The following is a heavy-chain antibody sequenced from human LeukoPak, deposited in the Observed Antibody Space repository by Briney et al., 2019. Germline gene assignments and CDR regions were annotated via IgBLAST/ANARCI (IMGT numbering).Heavy chain of an antibody. CDR1: GFTFSSYS. CDR3: ARGGSWFAP. V-gene: IGHV3-7*01. J-gene: IGHJ5*02. D-gene: IGHD3-10*01. Sequence: PGGSLRLSCAASGFTFSSYSMNWVRQAPGKGLEWVANIKEDGSEKYYVDSVKGRFTISRDNAKNSLYLQMSSLRAEDTAVYYCARGGSWFAPWGQGTLVTVSS. CDR2: IKEDGSEK.